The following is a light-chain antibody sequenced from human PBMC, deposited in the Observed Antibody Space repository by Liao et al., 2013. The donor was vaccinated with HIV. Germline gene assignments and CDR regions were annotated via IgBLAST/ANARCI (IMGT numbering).Light chain of an antibody. V-gene: IGLV3-1*01. CDR2: QDS. Sequence: GSVAPGQTASITCSGDKLGDKYACWYQQKPGQSPVLVIYQDSKRPSGIPERFSGSNSGNTATLTISGTQAMDEADYYCQAWDSSSNYVFGTGTKVTVL. CDR1: KLGDKY. J-gene: IGLJ1*01. CDR3: QAWDSSSNYV.